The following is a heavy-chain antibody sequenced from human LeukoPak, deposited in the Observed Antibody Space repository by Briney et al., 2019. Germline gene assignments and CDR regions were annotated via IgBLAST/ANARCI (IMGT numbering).Heavy chain of an antibody. J-gene: IGHJ4*02. CDR2: ISYDGSNK. Sequence: GGSLRLSCAASGFTFSSYAMHWVRQAPGKGLEWVAVISYDGSNKYYADSVKGRFTISRDNSKNTLYLQMNSLRAEDTAVYYCAKDGIKLRKMIVAYYWGQGTLVTVSS. D-gene: IGHD3-22*01. V-gene: IGHV3-30-3*01. CDR1: GFTFSSYA. CDR3: AKDGIKLRKMIVAYY.